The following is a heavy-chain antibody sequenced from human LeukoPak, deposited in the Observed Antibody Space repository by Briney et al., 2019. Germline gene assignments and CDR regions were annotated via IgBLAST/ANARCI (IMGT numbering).Heavy chain of an antibody. CDR2: IYYSGSN. J-gene: IGHJ4*02. CDR1: GFTFSDYY. CDR3: ARLSIVGATNFDY. D-gene: IGHD1-26*01. Sequence: GSLRLSCAASGFTFSDYYMSWIRQPPGKGLEWIGYIYYSGSNTYKPSLKSRVTISVDTSKNQFSLKLSSVTAADTAVYYCARLSIVGATNFDYWGQGTLVTVSS. V-gene: IGHV4-59*12.